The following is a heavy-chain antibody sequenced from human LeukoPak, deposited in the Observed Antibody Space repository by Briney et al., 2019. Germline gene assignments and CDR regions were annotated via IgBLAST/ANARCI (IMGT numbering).Heavy chain of an antibody. D-gene: IGHD3-10*01. J-gene: IGHJ3*02. Sequence: SETLSLTCTVSGGSISSYYWSWIRQPPGKGLEWIGYIYYSGSTNYNPSLKSRVTISVDTSKNQFSLKLSSVTAADTAVYYCASIRGVTDAFDIWGQGTMVTVSS. V-gene: IGHV4-59*01. CDR2: IYYSGST. CDR1: GGSISSYY. CDR3: ASIRGVTDAFDI.